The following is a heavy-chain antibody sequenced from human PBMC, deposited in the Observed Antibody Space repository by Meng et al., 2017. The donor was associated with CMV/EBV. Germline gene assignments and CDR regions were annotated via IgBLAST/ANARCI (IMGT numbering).Heavy chain of an antibody. J-gene: IGHJ6*02. V-gene: IGHV4-34*01. D-gene: IGHD2-8*02. CDR3: ARGLLGRMSYGMDV. CDR1: GGSFSGYY. Sequence: SETLSLTCAVYGGSFSGYYWSWIRQPPGKGLEWIGEINHSGSTNYNPSLKRRVTISVDTSKNQFSLKLSSVTAADTAVYYCARGLLGRMSYGMDVWGQGTTVTVSS. CDR2: INHSGST.